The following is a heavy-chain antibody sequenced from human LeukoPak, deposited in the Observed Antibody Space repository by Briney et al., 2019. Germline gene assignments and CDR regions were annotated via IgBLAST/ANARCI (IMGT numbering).Heavy chain of an antibody. CDR3: ARDLYGSAEY. D-gene: IGHD3-10*01. CDR2: ISGDGGST. V-gene: IGHV3-43*02. J-gene: IGHJ4*02. Sequence: PGGSLRLSCAASGFTFDDYAMHWVRQAPGKGLEWVSLISGDGGSTYYADSVKGRFTISRDNSKNTLYLQMNSLRAGDTAVYHCARDLYGSAEYWGQGTLVTVSS. CDR1: GFTFDDYA.